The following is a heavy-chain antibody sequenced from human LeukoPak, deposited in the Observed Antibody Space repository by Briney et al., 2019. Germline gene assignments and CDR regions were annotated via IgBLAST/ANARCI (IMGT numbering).Heavy chain of an antibody. CDR3: ATGSIAAAGTAY. J-gene: IGHJ4*02. Sequence: GASVKVSCKVSGYTLTELSMHWVRQAPGKGLEWMGGFDPEDGETIYAQKFQGTVTMTEDTSPDTAYMELSSLRSEDTAVYYCATGSIAAAGTAYWGQGTLVTVSS. CDR1: GYTLTELS. D-gene: IGHD6-13*01. CDR2: FDPEDGET. V-gene: IGHV1-24*01.